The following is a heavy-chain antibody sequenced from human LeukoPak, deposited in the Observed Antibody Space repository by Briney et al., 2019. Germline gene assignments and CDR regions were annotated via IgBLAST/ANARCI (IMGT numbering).Heavy chain of an antibody. Sequence: SETLSLTCTVSGGSISSSSYYWGWIRQPPGKGLEWIGSIYYSGSTYYNPSLKSRVTISVDTSKNQFSLKLSSVTAADTAVYYRARQYYDFWSGYYYYHGMDVWGQGTTVTVSS. D-gene: IGHD3-3*01. CDR1: GGSISSSSYY. J-gene: IGHJ6*02. V-gene: IGHV4-39*01. CDR3: ARQYYDFWSGYYYYHGMDV. CDR2: IYYSGST.